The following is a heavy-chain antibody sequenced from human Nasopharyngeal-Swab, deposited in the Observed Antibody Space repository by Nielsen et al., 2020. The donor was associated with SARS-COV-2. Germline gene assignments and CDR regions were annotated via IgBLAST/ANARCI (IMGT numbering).Heavy chain of an antibody. V-gene: IGHV3-53*01. Sequence: GESLKISCAASGFTVTNNYMTWVRQVPGKGLEWISHIYASGDTHTADAVKGRFTISRDSSENTLYLQMNSLRAEDTALYYCAKVKSGTSYDAFDIWGQGTMVTVSS. CDR3: AKVKSGTSYDAFDI. CDR2: IYASGDT. CDR1: GFTVTNNY. D-gene: IGHD1-26*01. J-gene: IGHJ3*02.